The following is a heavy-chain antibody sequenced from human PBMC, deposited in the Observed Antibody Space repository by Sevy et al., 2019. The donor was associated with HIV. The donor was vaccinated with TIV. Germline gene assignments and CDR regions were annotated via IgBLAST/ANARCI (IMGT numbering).Heavy chain of an antibody. CDR3: ARIASTTETTYYFYGMDV. V-gene: IGHV3-33*08. CDR1: GFAFTNYYA. CDR2: MWYDEGRKK. D-gene: IGHD4-17*01. J-gene: IGHJ6*02. Sequence: GGSLRLSCAASGFAFTNYYAMHWVRQAPGKGLEWVAVMWYDEGRKKYYADSVKGRFTISRDNFKNTLYLQMNSLRVEDTAVYYCARIASTTETTYYFYGMDVWGQGTTVTVSS.